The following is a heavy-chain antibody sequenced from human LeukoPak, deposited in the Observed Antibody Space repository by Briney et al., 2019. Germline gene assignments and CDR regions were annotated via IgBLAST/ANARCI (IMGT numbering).Heavy chain of an antibody. CDR1: GFTFTTYW. CDR3: ARDAVDTANAV. J-gene: IGHJ6*02. Sequence: GGSLRLSRAASGFTFTTYWMHWVRQAPGKGLVWVSHINSDGSITSYADSVKGRFTISRDNAKNTLYLQMNSLRAEDTAVYYCARDAVDTANAVWGQGTTVTVSS. V-gene: IGHV3-74*01. D-gene: IGHD5-18*01. CDR2: INSDGSIT.